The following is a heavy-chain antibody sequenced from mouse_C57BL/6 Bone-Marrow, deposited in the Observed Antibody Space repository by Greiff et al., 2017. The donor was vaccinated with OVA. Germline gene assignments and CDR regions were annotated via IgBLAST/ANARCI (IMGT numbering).Heavy chain of an antibody. D-gene: IGHD1-3*01. Sequence: GGGLVQPKGSLKLSCAASGFSFNTYAMNWVRQAPGKGLEWVARIRSKSNNYATYYADSVKDRFTISRDDSESMLYLQMNNLKTEDTAMYYCVRLTLYAMDYWGQGTSVTVSS. CDR1: GFSFNTYA. CDR2: IRSKSNNYAT. J-gene: IGHJ4*01. CDR3: VRLTLYAMDY. V-gene: IGHV10-1*01.